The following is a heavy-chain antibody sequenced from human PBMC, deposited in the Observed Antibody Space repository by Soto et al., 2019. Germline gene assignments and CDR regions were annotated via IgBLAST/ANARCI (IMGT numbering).Heavy chain of an antibody. CDR2: IYPGDSDT. V-gene: IGHV5-51*01. Sequence: GESLKISCKGSGYSFTSYWIGWVRQMPGKGLEWMGIIYPGDSDTRYSPSFQGQVTISADKSISTAYLQWGSLKASDTAMYYCARHPDYGDDYNWFDPWGQGTLVTVSS. D-gene: IGHD4-17*01. J-gene: IGHJ5*02. CDR3: ARHPDYGDDYNWFDP. CDR1: GYSFTSYW.